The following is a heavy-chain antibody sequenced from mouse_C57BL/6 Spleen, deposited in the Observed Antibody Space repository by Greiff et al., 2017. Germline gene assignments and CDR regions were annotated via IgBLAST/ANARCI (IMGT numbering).Heavy chain of an antibody. J-gene: IGHJ1*03. CDR3: ARFITTVVATDWYFEV. CDR2: IDPSDSYT. V-gene: IGHV1-69*01. D-gene: IGHD1-1*01. Sequence: QVQLQQPGAELVMPGASVKLSCKASGYTFTSYWMHWVKQRPGQGLEWIGEIDPSDSYTNYNQKFKGKSTLTVDKSSSTAYMQLSSLTSEDSAVYYCARFITTVVATDWYFEVWGTGTTVTVSS. CDR1: GYTFTSYW.